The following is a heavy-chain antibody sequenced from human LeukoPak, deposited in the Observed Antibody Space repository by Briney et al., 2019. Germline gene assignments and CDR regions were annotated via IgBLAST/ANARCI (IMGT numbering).Heavy chain of an antibody. CDR2: INQDGSEK. V-gene: IGHV3-7*01. CDR3: ARGPPYDFWSGYYRGAFDI. D-gene: IGHD3-3*01. J-gene: IGHJ3*02. Sequence: GGALRLACVASGFTFSNNWMSWVRQAPGKGLEGVANINQDGSEKYYVDSVKGRFTISRDNAKNSLDLQMNNLRAEDTAVYYCARGPPYDFWSGYYRGAFDIWGQGTMVTVSS. CDR1: GFTFSNNW.